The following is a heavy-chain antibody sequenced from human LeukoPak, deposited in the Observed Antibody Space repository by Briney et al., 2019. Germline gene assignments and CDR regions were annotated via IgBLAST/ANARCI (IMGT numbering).Heavy chain of an antibody. D-gene: IGHD3-16*01. CDR2: IYYSGST. CDR3: ARAARGYYFDY. J-gene: IGHJ4*02. V-gene: IGHV4-59*01. CDR1: GGSTSRYY. Sequence: SETLSLTRTVSGGSTSRYYWSWIRQPPGKGLEWIGDIYYSGSTNYNPCLKSRVTISVDTSKNQFSLKLSSATAADTAVYYCARAARGYYFDYWGQGTLVTVSS.